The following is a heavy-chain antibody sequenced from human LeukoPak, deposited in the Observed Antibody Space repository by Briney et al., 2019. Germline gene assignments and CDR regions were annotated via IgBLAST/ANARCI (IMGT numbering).Heavy chain of an antibody. CDR2: ISAYNGNT. CDR3: ARDQTPWTYYYGSGSLGTYDY. CDR1: GYTFTSYG. J-gene: IGHJ4*02. V-gene: IGHV1-18*01. D-gene: IGHD3-10*01. Sequence: ASVKVSCKASGYTFTSYGISWVRQAPGQGLEWMGWISAYNGNTNYAQKLQGRVTMTTGTSTSTAYMELRSLRSDDTAVYYCARDQTPWTYYYGSGSLGTYDYWGQGTLVTVSS.